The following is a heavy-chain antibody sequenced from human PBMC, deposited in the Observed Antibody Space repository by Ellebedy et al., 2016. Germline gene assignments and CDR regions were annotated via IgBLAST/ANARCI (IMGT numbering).Heavy chain of an antibody. V-gene: IGHV3-30-3*01. CDR3: ARDSSADFDY. CDR1: GFSFNGYS. Sequence: GGSLRLSCAASGFSFNGYSLHWVRQAPGKGLEWVSIISYDGSIKYYADSVRGRFTISRDNSKNTLFLQMNSLRPEDTAVYYCARDSSADFDYWGQGTLVTVSS. D-gene: IGHD3-10*01. J-gene: IGHJ4*02. CDR2: ISYDGSIK.